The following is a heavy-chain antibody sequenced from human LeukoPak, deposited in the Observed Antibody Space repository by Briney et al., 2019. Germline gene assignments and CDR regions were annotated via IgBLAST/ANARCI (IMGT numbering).Heavy chain of an antibody. D-gene: IGHD3-9*01. Sequence: SETLSLNCTVSAGSISSYYWSWIRQPAGQGREWIRRLYIGGSNNYKTFLKSGATMSVDTSKNQFSLKLSSVTAADTAMYYCARGGILTGYIDYWGQGTLVTVSS. CDR2: LYIGGSN. CDR1: AGSISSYY. CDR3: ARGGILTGYIDY. V-gene: IGHV4-4*07. J-gene: IGHJ4*02.